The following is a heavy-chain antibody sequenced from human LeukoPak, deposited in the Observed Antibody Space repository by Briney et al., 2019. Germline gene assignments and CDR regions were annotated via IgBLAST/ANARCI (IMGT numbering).Heavy chain of an antibody. CDR1: GYTFTSYD. Sequence: ASVKVSCKASGYTFTSYDINWVRQATGQGLEWMGWINPNSGGTNYAQKFQGRVTMTRDTSISTAYMELSRLRSDDTAVYYCARLKYSSSSGAFDIWGQGTMVTVSS. CDR3: ARLKYSSSSGAFDI. V-gene: IGHV1-2*02. CDR2: INPNSGGT. J-gene: IGHJ3*02. D-gene: IGHD6-6*01.